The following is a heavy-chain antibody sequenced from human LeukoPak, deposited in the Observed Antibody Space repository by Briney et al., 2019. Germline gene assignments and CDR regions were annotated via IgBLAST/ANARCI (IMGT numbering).Heavy chain of an antibody. V-gene: IGHV3-23*01. CDR1: GFTFSNYA. Sequence: GGSLRLSCAASGFTFSNYAMSWVRQAPGKGLEWVSAISGSASSTYHADSVKGRFTISRDNSKNTLYLQMNSLRAEDTAVYYCAKDLLTADYDILDWGQGTLVTVSS. CDR2: ISGSASST. J-gene: IGHJ4*02. D-gene: IGHD3-9*01. CDR3: AKDLLTADYDILD.